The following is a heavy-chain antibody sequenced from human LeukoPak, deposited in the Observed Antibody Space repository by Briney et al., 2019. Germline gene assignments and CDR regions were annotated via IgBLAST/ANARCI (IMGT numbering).Heavy chain of an antibody. J-gene: IGHJ4*02. V-gene: IGHV1-18*01. CDR1: GYTFTSYG. CDR3: ATGDLGWLPPND. D-gene: IGHD3-3*01. Sequence: ASVKVSCKASGYTFTSYGISWVRQAPGQGPEWMGWISAYSTYNGNTNYAQKFQGRVTMTTDTSTSTAYMELRSLRSDDTAVYYCATGDLGWLPPNDWGQGTLVTVSS. CDR2: ISAYSTYNGNT.